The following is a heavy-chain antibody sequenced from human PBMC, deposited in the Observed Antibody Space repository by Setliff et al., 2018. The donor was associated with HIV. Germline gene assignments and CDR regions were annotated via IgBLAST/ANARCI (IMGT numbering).Heavy chain of an antibody. V-gene: IGHV4-38-2*01. D-gene: IGHD5-12*01. Sequence: PSETLSLTCAVSGYSISSGYYWGWIRQPPGKGLEWNGSIYHSGSTYYNPSLKSRVTISGDTSKNQFSLKLSSVTAADTAVYYCARMYSGYDWSPAEARTRYFDYWGQGTLVTVSS. CDR3: ARMYSGYDWSPAEARTRYFDY. J-gene: IGHJ4*02. CDR1: GYSISSGYY. CDR2: IYHSGST.